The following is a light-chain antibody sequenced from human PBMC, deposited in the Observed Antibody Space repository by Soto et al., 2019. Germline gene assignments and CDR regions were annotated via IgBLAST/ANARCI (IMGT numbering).Light chain of an antibody. CDR3: QQRSDWPIT. V-gene: IGKV3-11*01. J-gene: IGKJ5*01. Sequence: EIVLTQSPATLSLSPGERATLSCRASQSVTTKLGWYQQKSGQAPSLLIYDASKRAAGIPARFSGSGSGTDFTLTISSLEPEDFAFYYCQQRSDWPITFGQGTRLEIK. CDR2: DAS. CDR1: QSVTTK.